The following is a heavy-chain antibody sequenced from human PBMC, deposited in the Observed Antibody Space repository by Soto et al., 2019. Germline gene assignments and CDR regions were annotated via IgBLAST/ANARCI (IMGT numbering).Heavy chain of an antibody. Sequence: SVKVSCKASGFTFTSSAVQWVRQARGQRLEWIGWIVVGSGNTNYAQKFQERVTITRDMSTSTAYMELSSLRSEDTAVYYCAADSLILNWFDPWGQGTLVTVSS. CDR2: IVVGSGNT. CDR1: GFTFTSSA. D-gene: IGHD1-26*01. J-gene: IGHJ5*02. V-gene: IGHV1-58*01. CDR3: AADSLILNWFDP.